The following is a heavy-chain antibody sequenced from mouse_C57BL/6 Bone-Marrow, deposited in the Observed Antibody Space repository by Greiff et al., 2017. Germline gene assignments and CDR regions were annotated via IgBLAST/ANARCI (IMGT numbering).Heavy chain of an antibody. V-gene: IGHV1-26*01. J-gene: IGHJ2*01. Sequence: EVQLQQSGPELVKPGASVKISCKASGYTFTDYYMNWVKQSHGKSLEWIGDINPNNGGTSYNQKLKGKATLTVDKYSSTADMELRSVTSEDSAVYYCARDYYGSSWYFDYCGPGTILTVSS. CDR1: GYTFTDYY. CDR2: INPNNGGT. D-gene: IGHD1-1*01. CDR3: ARDYYGSSWYFDY.